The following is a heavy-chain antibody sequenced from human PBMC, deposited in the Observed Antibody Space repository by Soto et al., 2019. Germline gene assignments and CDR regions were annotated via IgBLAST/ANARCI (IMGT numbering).Heavy chain of an antibody. J-gene: IGHJ6*02. CDR2: INAGNGNT. CDR1: GYTFTSYA. Sequence: GASVKVSCKASGYTFTSYAMHWVRQAPGQRLEWMGWINAGNGNTKYSQKFQGRVTITRDTSASTAYMELSSLRSEDTAVYYCAAGLVGDTVVPAATQHYYYYGMDVWGQGTTVTVSS. V-gene: IGHV1-3*01. CDR3: AAGLVGDTVVPAATQHYYYYGMDV. D-gene: IGHD2-2*01.